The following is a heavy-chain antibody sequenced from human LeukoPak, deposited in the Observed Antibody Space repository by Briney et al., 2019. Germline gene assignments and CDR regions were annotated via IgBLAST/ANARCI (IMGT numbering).Heavy chain of an antibody. CDR1: GGSISIYH. D-gene: IGHD4-23*01. V-gene: IGHV4-59*01. Sequence: PSGTLSLTCTVSGGSISIYHWSWLRQPTGKGLEWIGYTYYTGSTNYNPSTTYNPSLKSRVTISVDTSKNQFSLKLNSVTAADTAVYYCARGDYGGRIVPLDSWGQGTLVTVSS. J-gene: IGHJ4*02. CDR2: TYYTGST. CDR3: ARGDYGGRIVPLDS.